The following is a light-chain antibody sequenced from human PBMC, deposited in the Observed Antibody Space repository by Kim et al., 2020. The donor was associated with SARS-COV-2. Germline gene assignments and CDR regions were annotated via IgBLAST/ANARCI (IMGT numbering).Light chain of an antibody. Sequence: QAGLTQPPSVSKDLRQTATLTCTGNSDNVGNQGAAWLQQHQGHPPKLLSYRNNNRPSGISERLSASRSGNTASLTITGLQPEDEADYYCSAWDSGLSAWVFGGGTRLTVL. CDR2: RNN. CDR3: SAWDSGLSAWV. J-gene: IGLJ3*02. CDR1: SDNVGNQG. V-gene: IGLV10-54*01.